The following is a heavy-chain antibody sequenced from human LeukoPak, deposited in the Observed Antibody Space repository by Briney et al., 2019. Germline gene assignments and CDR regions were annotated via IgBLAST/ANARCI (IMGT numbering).Heavy chain of an antibody. V-gene: IGHV4-38-2*02. D-gene: IGHD3-16*01. J-gene: IGHJ4*02. CDR1: GYSINSGYY. CDR3: ARVSTSGVGDF. CDR2: IFHSGTT. Sequence: PSETLSLTCNVSGYSINSGYYWAWIRQTPVKGLGWIGTIFHSGTTWYNSSLRSRVTISVDTSNNQFSLNLRSVTAADTAVYYCARVSTSGVGDFWGQGTLVTVSS.